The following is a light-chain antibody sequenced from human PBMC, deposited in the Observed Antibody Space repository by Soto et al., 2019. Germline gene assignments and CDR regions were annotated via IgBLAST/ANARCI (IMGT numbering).Light chain of an antibody. CDR2: EVS. CDR3: SSYTSSSIDYV. J-gene: IGLJ1*01. CDR1: SSDVGGYNY. Sequence: QSALTQPASVSGSPGQSITICCTGTSSDVGGYNYVSWYQQHPGKAPKLMIYEVSTRPSGVSNRFSGSKSGNTASLTISGLQAEDEADYYCSSYTSSSIDYVFGTGTKLTVL. V-gene: IGLV2-14*01.